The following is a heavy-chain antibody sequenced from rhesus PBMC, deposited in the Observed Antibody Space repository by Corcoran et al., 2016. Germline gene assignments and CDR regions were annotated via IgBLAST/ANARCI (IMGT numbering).Heavy chain of an antibody. J-gene: IGHJ3*01. D-gene: IGHD6-25*01. CDR2: ISIVISYI. Sequence: EVQLVESGGGLVQPGGSLRLSCAASGFTFSDYYMSWVRQAPGKGLDWVSSISIVISYIYYADSVKGRFTISRDNAKNSLSLQMNSLKTEDTAVYYCTSGADGSWDAFDFWGQGLRVTVSS. V-gene: IGHV3S16*01. CDR1: GFTFSDYY. CDR3: TSGADGSWDAFDF.